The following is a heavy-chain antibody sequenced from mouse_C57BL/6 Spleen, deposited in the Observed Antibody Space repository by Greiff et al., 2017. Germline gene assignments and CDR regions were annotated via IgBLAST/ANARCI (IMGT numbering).Heavy chain of an antibody. D-gene: IGHD1-1*01. CDR2: INPSNGGT. V-gene: IGHV1-53*01. CDR1: GYTFTSYW. J-gene: IGHJ2*01. CDR3: AREGIYYGSRENYFDY. Sequence: VQLQQPGTELVKPGASVKLSCKASGYTFTSYWMHWVKQRPGQGLEWIGNINPSNGGTNYNEKFKSKATLTVDKSSSTAYMQLSSLTSEDSAVYYCAREGIYYGSRENYFDYWGQGTTLTVSS.